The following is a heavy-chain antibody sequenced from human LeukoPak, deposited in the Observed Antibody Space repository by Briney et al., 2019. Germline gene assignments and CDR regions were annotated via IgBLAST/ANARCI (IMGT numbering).Heavy chain of an antibody. D-gene: IGHD6-13*01. Sequence: SETLSLTCNVSGDSISSSSYYWSWIRQPPGKGLEWIGSFYDSGNTYHNPSLKSRVTISVDTSKNQFSLKVRSVTAADTAVYYCASAAGSVYYFDYWGQGTLVTVSS. CDR3: ASAAGSVYYFDY. CDR1: GDSISSSSYY. CDR2: FYDSGNT. J-gene: IGHJ4*02. V-gene: IGHV4-39*07.